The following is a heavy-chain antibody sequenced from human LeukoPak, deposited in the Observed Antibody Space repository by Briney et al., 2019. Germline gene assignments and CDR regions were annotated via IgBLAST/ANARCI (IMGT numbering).Heavy chain of an antibody. D-gene: IGHD6-13*01. CDR3: ARGDSSSWFMVPTDY. J-gene: IGHJ4*02. Sequence: GGSLRLSCAASGFTFSSYSMNWARQAQGKGLEWVSSISSSSSYIYYADSVKGRFTISRDNAKNSLYLQMNSLRAEDTAVYYCARGDSSSWFMVPTDYWGQGTLVTVSS. CDR2: ISSSSSYI. V-gene: IGHV3-21*01. CDR1: GFTFSSYS.